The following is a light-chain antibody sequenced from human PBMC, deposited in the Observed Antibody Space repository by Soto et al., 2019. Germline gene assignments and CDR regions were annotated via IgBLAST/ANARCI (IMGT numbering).Light chain of an antibody. J-gene: IGKJ4*01. V-gene: IGKV3-15*01. CDR1: RDISRK. CDR3: QQYYDYPPLI. CDR2: GAS. Sequence: EIEMTQSPSTLSVSPGDRATLSCKASRDISRKLAWYQQKPGQAPRLLISGASTRATGIPARFSGSGSGTEFTLTISSLQSEDFAVNYCQQYYDYPPLIFGGGTRVEIK.